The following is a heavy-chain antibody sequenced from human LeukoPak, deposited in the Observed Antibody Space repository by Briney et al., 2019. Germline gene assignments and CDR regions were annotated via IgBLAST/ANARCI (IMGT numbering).Heavy chain of an antibody. CDR3: AGTGLYYFDY. CDR2: INHSGIT. J-gene: IGHJ4*02. CDR1: GGSFSDYC. Sequence: PSETLSLTCAVYGGSFSDYCWSWIRQPPGKGMEWIGEINHSGITNYNPSHKSRVTISVDTSKNQFSLKLSSVTAADTAVYYCAGTGLYYFDYWGQGTLVTVSS. D-gene: IGHD1-14*01. V-gene: IGHV4-34*01.